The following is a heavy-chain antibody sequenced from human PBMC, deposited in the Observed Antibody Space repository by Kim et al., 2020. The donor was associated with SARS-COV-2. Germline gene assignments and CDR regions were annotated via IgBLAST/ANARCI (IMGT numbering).Heavy chain of an antibody. CDR3: ARVLWGLGYCSSTSCYAWRYYYDYGMDV. J-gene: IGHJ6*02. D-gene: IGHD2-2*01. Sequence: ASVKVSCKASGYTFPSYAMNWVRQAPGQGLEWMGWINTNTGNPTYAQGFTGRFVFSLDTSVSTAYLQLSSLKAEDTAVYYCARVLWGLGYCSSTSCYAWRYYYDYGMDVWGQGTTVTVSS. CDR1: GYTFPSYA. V-gene: IGHV7-4-1*02. CDR2: INTNTGNP.